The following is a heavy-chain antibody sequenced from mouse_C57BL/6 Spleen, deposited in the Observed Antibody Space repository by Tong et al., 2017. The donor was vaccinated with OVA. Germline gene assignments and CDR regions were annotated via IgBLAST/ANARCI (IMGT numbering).Heavy chain of an antibody. CDR2: INPYNDGT. CDR1: GYTFTSYV. D-gene: IGHD2-3*01. J-gene: IGHJ3*01. Sequence: EVQLQQSGPELVKPGASVKMSCKASGYTFTSYVMHWVKQKPGQGLEWIGYINPYNDGTKYNEKFKGKATLTSDKSSSTAYMEISSLTSEDSAVYYCARADGYYMFAYWGQGTLVTVSA. CDR3: ARADGYYMFAY. V-gene: IGHV1-14*01.